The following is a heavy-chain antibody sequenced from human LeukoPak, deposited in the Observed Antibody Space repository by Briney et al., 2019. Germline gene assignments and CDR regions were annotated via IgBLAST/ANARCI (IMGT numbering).Heavy chain of an antibody. V-gene: IGHV3-7*01. CDR3: AGSDTTGYTPRESDYWYFDL. J-gene: IGHJ2*01. D-gene: IGHD1-1*01. CDR2: IKQDGSEK. CDR1: GFTFSSYW. Sequence: PGGSLRLSCAASGFTFSSYWMSWVRQAPGKGLEWVANIKQDGSEKYYVDSVKGRFTISRDNAKNSLYLQMTSLRAEDTAVYYCAGSDTTGYTPRESDYWYFDLWGRGTLVTVSS.